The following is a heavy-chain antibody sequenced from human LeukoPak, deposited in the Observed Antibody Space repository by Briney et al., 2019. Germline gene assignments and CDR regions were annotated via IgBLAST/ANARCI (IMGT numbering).Heavy chain of an antibody. CDR2: INSDGSST. V-gene: IGHV3-74*01. D-gene: IGHD5-18*01. J-gene: IGHJ6*03. CDR3: ARGPDTAMVWDYYYYYMDV. Sequence: PGGSLRLSCAASGFTFSSYWMHWVRQAPGKGLVWVSRINSDGSSTSYADSVKGRFTISRDNAKNTLYLQMNSLRAEDTAVYYCARGPDTAMVWDYYYYYMDVWGKGTTVTVSS. CDR1: GFTFSSYW.